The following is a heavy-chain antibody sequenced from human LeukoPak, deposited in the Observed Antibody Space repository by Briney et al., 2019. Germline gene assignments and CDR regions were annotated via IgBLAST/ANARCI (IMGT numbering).Heavy chain of an antibody. V-gene: IGHV1-18*01. CDR2: ISAYNGKT. CDR1: GYTFDNYD. D-gene: IGHD1-26*01. CDR3: ARGGTYYPCIDY. Sequence: VASVKVSCKTSGYTFDNYDINWVRQAPGQGLEWMGWISAYNGKTNYAQKFQGRVTMTTDSSTSTAYMDLTSLRSDDTAVYYCARGGTYYPCIDYWGQGTWSPSPQ. J-gene: IGHJ4*02.